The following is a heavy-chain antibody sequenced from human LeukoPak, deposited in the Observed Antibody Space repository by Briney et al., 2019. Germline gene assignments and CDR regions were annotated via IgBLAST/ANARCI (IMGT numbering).Heavy chain of an antibody. CDR2: ISWNSGSI. J-gene: IGHJ4*02. CDR3: AKAEGIQLWLPYFDY. CDR1: GFTFDDYA. Sequence: PGRSLRLSCAASGFTFDDYAMHWGRQAPGKGLEWVSGISWNSGSIGYADSVKGRFTISRDNAKNSLYLQMNSLRAEDTALYYCAKAEGIQLWLPYFDYWGQGTLVTVSS. V-gene: IGHV3-9*01. D-gene: IGHD5-18*01.